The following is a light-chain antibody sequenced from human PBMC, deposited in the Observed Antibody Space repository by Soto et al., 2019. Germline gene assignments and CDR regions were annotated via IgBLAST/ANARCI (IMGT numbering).Light chain of an antibody. CDR3: SSYTTTSTTYV. Sequence: QSVLTQPASVSGSPGQSITISCTGTSSDVGGYDYVSWYQQQPGKAPKVLIYGVSNRPSGVSNRFSGFKSGNTASLTISGLQAEDEAYYHCSSYTTTSTTYVFGPGTKVTVL. J-gene: IGLJ1*01. V-gene: IGLV2-14*01. CDR1: SSDVGGYDY. CDR2: GVS.